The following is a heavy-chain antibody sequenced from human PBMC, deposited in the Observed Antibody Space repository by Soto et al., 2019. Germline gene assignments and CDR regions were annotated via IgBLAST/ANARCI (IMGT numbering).Heavy chain of an antibody. CDR3: VKGNWAYSYNNWFDP. J-gene: IGHJ5*02. D-gene: IGHD5-18*01. CDR1: GFTFRSYA. CDR2: LSGDGRST. Sequence: GGSLRLSCSASGFTFRSYAIHWVRQAPGKGLEYVSALSGDGRSTYYADSVKGRFTVFRDNSKNTLFLQMSSLRVEDTAVHYCVKGNWAYSYNNWFDPWGQGTLVTVSS. V-gene: IGHV3-64D*06.